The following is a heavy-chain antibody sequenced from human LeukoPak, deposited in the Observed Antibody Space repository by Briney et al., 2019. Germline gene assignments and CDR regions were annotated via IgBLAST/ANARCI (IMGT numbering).Heavy chain of an antibody. CDR3: ARDSSGYVLRPLDY. Sequence: PSETLSLTCAVYGGSFSGYYWSWIRQPPGKGLEWIGEINHSGSTNYNPSLKSRVTISVDTSKNQFSLKLSSVTAADTAVYYCARDSSGYVLRPLDYWGQGTLVTVSS. D-gene: IGHD5-12*01. J-gene: IGHJ4*02. CDR2: INHSGST. CDR1: GGSFSGYY. V-gene: IGHV4-34*01.